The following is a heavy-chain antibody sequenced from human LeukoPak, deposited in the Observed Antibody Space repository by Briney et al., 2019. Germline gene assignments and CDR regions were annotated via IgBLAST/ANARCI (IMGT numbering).Heavy chain of an antibody. J-gene: IGHJ4*02. CDR2: IYYRGTT. V-gene: IGHV4-59*08. CDR1: GGSINNYY. D-gene: IGHD5-18*01. Sequence: SETLSLTCAISGGSINNYYWSWIRQPPGKGLEWIGYIYYRGTTNYSPSLNSRVNISLDTAKNQFSLRLSSVTAADTAVYYCARQTAKNVDTARFDSWGQGTLVTVSS. CDR3: ARQTAKNVDTARFDS.